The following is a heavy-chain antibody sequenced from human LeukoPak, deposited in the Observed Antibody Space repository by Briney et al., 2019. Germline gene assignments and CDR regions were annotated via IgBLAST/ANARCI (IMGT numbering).Heavy chain of an antibody. CDR3: ARVWVRGVPYYMDV. D-gene: IGHD3-10*01. CDR1: GYTLTELS. V-gene: IGHV1-24*01. J-gene: IGHJ6*03. CDR2: FDPEDGET. Sequence: ASVKVSCKVSGYTLTELSMHWVRQAPGKGLEWMGGFDPEDGETIYAQKFQGRVTMTEDTSTDTAYMELRSLRSDDTAVYYCARVWVRGVPYYMDVWGKGTTVTVSS.